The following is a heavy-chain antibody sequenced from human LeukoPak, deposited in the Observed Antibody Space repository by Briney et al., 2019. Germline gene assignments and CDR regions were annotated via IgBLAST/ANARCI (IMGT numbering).Heavy chain of an antibody. J-gene: IGHJ6*02. V-gene: IGHV4-39*01. CDR2: IYYSGST. Sequence: SETLSLTCTVSGGSISSSSYYWGWIRQPPGKGLEWIGSIYYSGSTYYNPSLKSRVTISVDTSKNQFSLKLSSVTAADTAVYYCARNIAARPYYYYGMDVWGQGTTVTVSS. CDR1: GGSISSSSYY. D-gene: IGHD6-6*01. CDR3: ARNIAARPYYYYGMDV.